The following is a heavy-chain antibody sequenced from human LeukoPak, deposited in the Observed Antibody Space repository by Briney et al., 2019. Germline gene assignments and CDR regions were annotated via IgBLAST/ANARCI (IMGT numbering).Heavy chain of an antibody. J-gene: IGHJ5*02. CDR1: GGTFSSYA. Sequence: ASVKVSCKASGGTFSSYAISWVRQAPGQGLEWMGGIIPIFGTANYAQKFQGRVTMTRDTSTSTVYMELSSLRSEDTAVYYCARALRALSSGPFDPWGQGTLVTVSS. CDR2: IIPIFGTA. D-gene: IGHD2-8*02. CDR3: ARALRALSSGPFDP. V-gene: IGHV1-69*05.